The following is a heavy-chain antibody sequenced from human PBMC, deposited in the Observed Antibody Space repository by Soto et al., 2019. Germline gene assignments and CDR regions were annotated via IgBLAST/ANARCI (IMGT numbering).Heavy chain of an antibody. CDR3: ARVITIFGVVIIPRYYFDF. V-gene: IGHV1-18*04. CDR1: GYTFTSYG. CDR2: ISAYNGNT. Sequence: ASVKVSCKASGYTFTSYGISWVRQAPGQGLEWMGWISAYNGNTNYAQKLQGRVTMTTDTSTSTAYMELRSLRSDDTAVYYCARVITIFGVVIIPRYYFDFWGQGTLVTVSS. D-gene: IGHD3-3*01. J-gene: IGHJ4*02.